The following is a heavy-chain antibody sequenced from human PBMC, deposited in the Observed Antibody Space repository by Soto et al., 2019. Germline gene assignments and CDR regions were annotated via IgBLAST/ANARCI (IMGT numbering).Heavy chain of an antibody. D-gene: IGHD2-2*01. V-gene: IGHV3-11*06. CDR3: ARAVGVPAAIQLRRLIDS. CDR2: ISRSSGYT. Sequence: VGPMRVSWGAVEGNCIDYSGNWVRKKTGKGLEWVSYISRSSGYTNYADSVKGRFTISRDNAKNSLYLQMNSLRAEDTAVYYCARAVGVPAAIQLRRLIDSWGQRTLVTVSS. CDR1: EGNCIDYS. J-gene: IGHJ4*02.